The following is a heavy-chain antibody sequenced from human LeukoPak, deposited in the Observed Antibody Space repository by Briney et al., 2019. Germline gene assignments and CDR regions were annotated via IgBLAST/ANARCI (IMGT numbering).Heavy chain of an antibody. CDR3: ATWGDSSSSGYYYYGMDV. CDR1: GFTFSSYW. Sequence: GGSLRLSCAASGFTFSSYWMSWVRQAPGKGLEWVANIKQDGSEKYYVDSVEGRFTISRDNAKNSLYLQMNSLRAEDTAVYYCATWGDSSSSGYYYYGMDVWGQGTTVTVSS. D-gene: IGHD6-6*01. J-gene: IGHJ6*02. CDR2: IKQDGSEK. V-gene: IGHV3-7*01.